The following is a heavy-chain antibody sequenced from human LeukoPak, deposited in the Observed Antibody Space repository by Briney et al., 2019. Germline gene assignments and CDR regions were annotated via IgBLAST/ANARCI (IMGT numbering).Heavy chain of an antibody. CDR1: GFTFSSYA. V-gene: IGHV3-30-3*01. Sequence: GGSLRLSCAASGFTFSSYAMHWVRQAPGKGLEWVAVISYDGSNKYYADSVKGRFTISRDNSENTLYLQMNSLRAEDTAVYYCARDEYRSRGYYFDYWGQGTLVTVSS. J-gene: IGHJ4*02. CDR2: ISYDGSNK. D-gene: IGHD6-6*01. CDR3: ARDEYRSRGYYFDY.